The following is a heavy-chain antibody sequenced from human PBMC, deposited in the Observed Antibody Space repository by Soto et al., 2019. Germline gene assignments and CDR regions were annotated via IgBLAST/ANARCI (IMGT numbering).Heavy chain of an antibody. D-gene: IGHD6-13*01. CDR3: ARGGIAAAGFNWFDP. CDR2: INHSGST. J-gene: IGHJ5*02. Sequence: PSETLSLTCAFYGGSFSGYFWSWIRQSPGKGLEWIGEINHSGSTNYIPSLKSRVTISVDTSKNQFSLKLSSVTAADTAVYYCARGGIAAAGFNWFDPWGQGTLVTVSS. V-gene: IGHV4-34*01. CDR1: GGSFSGYF.